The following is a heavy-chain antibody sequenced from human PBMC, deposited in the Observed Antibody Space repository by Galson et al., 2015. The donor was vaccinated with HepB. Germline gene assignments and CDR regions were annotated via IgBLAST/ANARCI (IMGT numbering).Heavy chain of an antibody. V-gene: IGHV3-33*01. J-gene: IGHJ4*02. Sequence: SLRLSCAASGFTFNTYGMHWVRQAPGKGLEWVAVIWYDGTSEYYADSVKGRFTISRDNSKNTLYLQMNSLRAEDTAVYYCARGDTEMATTNYWGQGTLVTVSS. CDR1: GFTFNTYG. D-gene: IGHD5-24*01. CDR3: ARGDTEMATTNY. CDR2: IWYDGTSE.